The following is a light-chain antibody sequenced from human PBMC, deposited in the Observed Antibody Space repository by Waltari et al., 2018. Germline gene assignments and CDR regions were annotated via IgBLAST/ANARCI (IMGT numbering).Light chain of an antibody. CDR2: NDS. CDR1: ALPKQY. V-gene: IGLV3-25*03. J-gene: IGLJ2*01. CDR3: QSANSNGTFVV. Sequence: SYELTQPPSVSVSPGQTARITCSGDALPKQYAYWYQQKPGQAPGLVIFNDSERPSGIPERFSGSSSGTTVTLTISGVQAEDEADYYCQSANSNGTFVVFGGGTKLSVL.